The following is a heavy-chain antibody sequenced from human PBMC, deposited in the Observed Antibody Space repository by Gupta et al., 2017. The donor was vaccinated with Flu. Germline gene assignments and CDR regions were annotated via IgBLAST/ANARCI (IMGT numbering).Heavy chain of an antibody. D-gene: IGHD4-17*01. CDR2: IWYDGSNK. CDR3: ARTSYGDPTTTGPLRYYYYGMDV. J-gene: IGHJ6*02. CDR1: GFTFSSYG. Sequence: QVQLVESGGGVVQPGRSLRLSCAASGFTFSSYGMHWVRQAPGKGLEWVAVIWYDGSNKYYADSVKGRFTISRDNSKNTLYLQMNSLRAEDTAVYYCARTSYGDPTTTGPLRYYYYGMDVWGQGTTVTVSS. V-gene: IGHV3-33*01.